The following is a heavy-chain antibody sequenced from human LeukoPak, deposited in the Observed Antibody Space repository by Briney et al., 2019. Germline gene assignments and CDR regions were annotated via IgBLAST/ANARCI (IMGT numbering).Heavy chain of an antibody. J-gene: IGHJ4*02. D-gene: IGHD6-6*01. Sequence: GSLRLSCAASGFTFSDYYMSWIRQAPGKGLEWVSYISSSGSTIDYADSVKGRFTISRDNAKNSLYLQMNSLRAEDTAVYYCARDRFLGQLVDYWGQGTLVTVSP. V-gene: IGHV3-11*01. CDR1: GFTFSDYY. CDR3: ARDRFLGQLVDY. CDR2: ISSSGSTI.